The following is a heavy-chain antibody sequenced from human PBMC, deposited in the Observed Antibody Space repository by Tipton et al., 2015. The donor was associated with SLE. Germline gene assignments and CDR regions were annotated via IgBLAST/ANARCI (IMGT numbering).Heavy chain of an antibody. CDR1: GFTFSSYA. D-gene: IGHD5-18*01. V-gene: IGHV3-23*01. J-gene: IGHJ4*02. CDR3: ARGSPRSWIQLWPAPSDY. Sequence: GSLRLSCAASGFTFSSYAMSWVRQAPGKGLEWVSAISGSGGSTYYADSVKGRFTISRDNSKNTLYLQMSSLRSEDTAVYYCARGSPRSWIQLWPAPSDYWGQGTLVTVSS. CDR2: ISGSGGST.